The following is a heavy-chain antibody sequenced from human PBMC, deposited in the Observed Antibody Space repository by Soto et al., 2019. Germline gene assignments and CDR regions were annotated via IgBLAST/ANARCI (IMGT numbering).Heavy chain of an antibody. D-gene: IGHD4-17*01. V-gene: IGHV3-33*01. CDR3: ARATRYGDYAYWTSKTRFHY. CDR2: IWYDGSNK. Sequence: QVQLVESGGGVVQPGRSLRLSCAASGFTFSSYGMHWVRQAPGKGLEWVAVIWYDGSNKYYADSVKGRFTISRDNSKNTLYLQLNSLRAEDTAVYYCARATRYGDYAYWTSKTRFHYWGQGTLVTVSP. J-gene: IGHJ4*02. CDR1: GFTFSSYG.